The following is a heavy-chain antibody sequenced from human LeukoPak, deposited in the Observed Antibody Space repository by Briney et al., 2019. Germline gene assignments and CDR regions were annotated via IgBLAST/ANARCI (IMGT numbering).Heavy chain of an antibody. CDR1: GFTVSSYA. D-gene: IGHD2-2*03. J-gene: IGHJ3*02. V-gene: IGHV3-23*01. CDR3: ANGYCSSTSCSPPFDAFDI. CDR2: ISGSGGST. Sequence: GGSLRLSCAASGFTVSSYAMSWVRQAPGKGLEWVSAISGSGGSTYYADSVKGRFTISRDNSKNTLHLQMNSLRAEDTAVYYCANGYCSSTSCSPPFDAFDIWGQGTMVTVSS.